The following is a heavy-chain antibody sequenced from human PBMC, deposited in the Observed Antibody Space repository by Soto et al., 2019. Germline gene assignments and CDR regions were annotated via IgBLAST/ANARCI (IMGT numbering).Heavy chain of an antibody. CDR1: GGSFSGYY. V-gene: IGHV4-34*01. CDR2: INHSGST. CDR3: ARVAGLAVAGNYFDY. Sequence: SETLSLTCAVYGGSFSGYYWSWIRQPPGKGLEWIGEINHSGSTNYNPSLKSRVTISVDTSKNQFSLKLSSVTAADTAVYYCARVAGLAVAGNYFDYLGHGTLVTVSS. J-gene: IGHJ4*01. D-gene: IGHD6-13*01.